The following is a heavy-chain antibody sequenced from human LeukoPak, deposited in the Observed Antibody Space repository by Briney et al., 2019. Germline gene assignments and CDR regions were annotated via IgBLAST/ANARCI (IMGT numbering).Heavy chain of an antibody. CDR1: VFTFDDYA. CDR3: ARGSVQLWLRDTYYYMDV. V-gene: IGHV3-20*04. D-gene: IGHD5-18*01. J-gene: IGHJ6*03. Sequence: PGGSLRLSCAASVFTFDDYAMNWVRQVPGRGLEWVSGINWNGRITEYADSVKDRFTISRQNTKNSLYLYMNNLGGEDTALYFCARGSVQLWLRDTYYYMDVWGKGTKVTVSS. CDR2: INWNGRIT.